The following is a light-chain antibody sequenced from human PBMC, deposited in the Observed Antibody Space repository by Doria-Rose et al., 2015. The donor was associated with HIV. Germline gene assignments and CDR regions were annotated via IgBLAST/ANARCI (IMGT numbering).Light chain of an antibody. CDR1: QSFSSTY. Sequence: EIVLTQSPGTLSLSPGERATLSCRAGQSFSSTYLAWYQQKPGQAPSLLIYDGSTRATGIPDRFSASGPGTDFTLTINRLEPEDFALYYCHQYGTSWTFGQGTKVEI. CDR3: HQYGTSWT. V-gene: IGKV3-20*01. CDR2: DGS. J-gene: IGKJ1*01.